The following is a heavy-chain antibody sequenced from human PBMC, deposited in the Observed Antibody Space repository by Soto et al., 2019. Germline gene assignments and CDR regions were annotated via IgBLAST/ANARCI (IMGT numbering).Heavy chain of an antibody. D-gene: IGHD3-9*01. CDR2: IRSKAYGGTT. V-gene: IGHV3-49*03. CDR3: RSGFIAPNYYMDV. CDR1: GFTFGDYA. Sequence: PGGSLRLSCTASGFTFGDYAMSWFRQAPGKGLEWVGFIRSKAYGGTTEYAASVKGRFTISRDDSKSIAYLQMNSLKTEDTAVYYCRSGFIAPNYYMDVWGKGATVTVSS. J-gene: IGHJ6*03.